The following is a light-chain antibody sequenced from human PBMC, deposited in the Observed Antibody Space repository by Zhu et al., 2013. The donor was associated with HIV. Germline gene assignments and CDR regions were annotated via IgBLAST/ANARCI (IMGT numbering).Light chain of an antibody. CDR1: QAISTW. CDR3: QQANSFPFT. J-gene: IGKJ3*01. CDR2: AAS. V-gene: IGKV1-12*02. Sequence: DIQMTQSPSSVSASVGDRVTITCRASQAISTWLVWYQQKPGKAPNLLISAASTLQSGAPSRFSGSGSGTDFTLTISRLQPEDFATYYCQQANSFPFTFGPGTRVDIK.